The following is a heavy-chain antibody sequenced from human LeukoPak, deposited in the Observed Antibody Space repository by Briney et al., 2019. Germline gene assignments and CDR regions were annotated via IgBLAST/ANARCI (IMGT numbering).Heavy chain of an antibody. V-gene: IGHV3-30-3*01. CDR3: ARDLGLGFQDYVFDY. CDR1: GFTFSSYA. CDR2: ISYDGSNK. Sequence: GGSLRPSCAASGFTFSSYAMHWVRQAPGKGLEWVAVISYDGSNKYYADSVKGRFTISRDNSKNTLYLQMNSLRAEDTAVYYCARDLGLGFQDYVFDYWGQGTLVTVSS. D-gene: IGHD4-17*01. J-gene: IGHJ4*02.